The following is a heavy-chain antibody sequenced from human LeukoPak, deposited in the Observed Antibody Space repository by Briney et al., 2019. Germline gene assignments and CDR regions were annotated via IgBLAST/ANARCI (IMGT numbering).Heavy chain of an antibody. J-gene: IGHJ3*02. Sequence: ASVKVSCKAAGYTFTSYAISWVRQAPGQGLEWMGWLSTYNGKTNYAQKFQGRVIMTTETSASTVYMELNSPTSDDTAVYYCARDHCGTTSCNAFEIWGQGTMVTVSS. CDR2: LSTYNGKT. D-gene: IGHD2-2*01. V-gene: IGHV1-18*01. CDR1: GYTFTSYA. CDR3: ARDHCGTTSCNAFEI.